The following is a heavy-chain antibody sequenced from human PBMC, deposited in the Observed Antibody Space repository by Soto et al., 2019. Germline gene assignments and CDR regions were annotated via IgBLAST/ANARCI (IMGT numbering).Heavy chain of an antibody. CDR3: ARGIPYYYYGMDV. D-gene: IGHD6-13*01. V-gene: IGHV3-30-3*01. CDR2: ISYDGSNK. CDR1: GFTFSSYA. Sequence: GGSLRLSCAASGFTFSSYAMHWVRQAPGKGLEWVAVISYDGSNKYYADSVKGRFTISRDNSKNTLYLQMNSLRAEGTAVYYCARGIPYYYYGMDVWGQGXTVTVYS. J-gene: IGHJ6*02.